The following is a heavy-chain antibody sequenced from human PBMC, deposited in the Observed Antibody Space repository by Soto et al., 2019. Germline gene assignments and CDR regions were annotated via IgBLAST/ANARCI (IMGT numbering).Heavy chain of an antibody. J-gene: IGHJ4*02. Sequence: PGESLKISCEASGYMFPIYHISWVRQMPGKGLEWVGKIDPSDSRTMYRPSSRARITISVDKSINTAYLEWGSLRPEDTAIYYCVKQAHGSDGVAFDYWGQGTQVTVSS. CDR1: GYMFPIYH. D-gene: IGHD3-10*01. CDR2: IDPSDSRT. CDR3: VKQAHGSDGVAFDY. V-gene: IGHV5-10-1*01.